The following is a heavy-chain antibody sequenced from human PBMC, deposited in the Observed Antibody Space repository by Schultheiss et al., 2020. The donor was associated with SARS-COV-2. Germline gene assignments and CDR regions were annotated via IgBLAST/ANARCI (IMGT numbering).Heavy chain of an antibody. CDR1: GFTFSSYS. CDR2: ISSSSSTI. D-gene: IGHD3-3*01. J-gene: IGHJ4*02. Sequence: GGSLRLSCAASGFTFSSYSMNWVRQAPGKGLEWVSYISSSSSTIYYAGSVKGRFTISRDNAKNSLYLQMNSLRAEDTAVYYCARDYDFFFDYWGQGTLVTVSS. V-gene: IGHV3-48*04. CDR3: ARDYDFFFDY.